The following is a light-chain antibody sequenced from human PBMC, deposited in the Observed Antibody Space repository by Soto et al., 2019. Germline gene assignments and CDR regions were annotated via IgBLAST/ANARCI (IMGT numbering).Light chain of an antibody. Sequence: QSVLTQPPSVSGAPGQRVTISCTGSSSNIGAGYDVHWYQQLPGTAPKLLIYGNSNRPSVVTDRFSGSKSGTSASLAITGIQAEDEADYYCQSYDSSLSVWVLGGGTTLTVL. CDR3: QSYDSSLSVWV. V-gene: IGLV1-40*01. CDR2: GNS. CDR1: SSNIGAGYD. J-gene: IGLJ3*02.